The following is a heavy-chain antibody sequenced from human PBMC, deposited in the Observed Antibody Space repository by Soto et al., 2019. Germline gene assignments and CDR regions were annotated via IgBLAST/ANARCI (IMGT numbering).Heavy chain of an antibody. CDR2: ISYDGSNK. V-gene: IGHV3-30*18. CDR1: GFTFSSYG. Sequence: VGSLRLSCAASGFTFSSYGMHWVRQAPGKGLEWVAVISYDGSNKYYADSVKGRFTISRDNSKNTLYLQMNSLRAEDTAVYYCAKGIAAAGDYWGQGTLVTVS. J-gene: IGHJ4*02. D-gene: IGHD6-13*01. CDR3: AKGIAAAGDY.